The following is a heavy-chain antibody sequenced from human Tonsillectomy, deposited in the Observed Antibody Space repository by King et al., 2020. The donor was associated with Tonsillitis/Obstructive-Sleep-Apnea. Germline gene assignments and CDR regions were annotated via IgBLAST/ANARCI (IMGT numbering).Heavy chain of an antibody. CDR1: GYTFTSYD. CDR2: MNPNSGNT. V-gene: IGHV1-8*01. CDR3: ARAPELYDFWSCHSFDS. Sequence: VQLVESGAEVKKPGASVKVSCKASGYTFTSYDINWVRQATGQGLEWMGWMNPNSGNTSYAQKFQGRVTMTRNTSISTAYMELSSLRSEDTAVYYCARAPELYDFWSCHSFDSWGQGTMVTVSS. J-gene: IGHJ3*02. D-gene: IGHD3-3*01.